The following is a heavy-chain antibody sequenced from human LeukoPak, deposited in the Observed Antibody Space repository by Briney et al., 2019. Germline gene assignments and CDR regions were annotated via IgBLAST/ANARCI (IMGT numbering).Heavy chain of an antibody. J-gene: IGHJ4*02. CDR2: INWNGGST. CDR3: ARVGSEEGYYFDH. Sequence: GGSLRLSCAASGFTYDDYGMSWIRQVPGKGLEWVSGINWNGGSTGYADSVKGRFTISRDNAKNSLYLQMNSLRAEDTALYYCARVGSEEGYYFDHWGQGTLVTVSS. D-gene: IGHD2-15*01. V-gene: IGHV3-20*04. CDR1: GFTYDDYG.